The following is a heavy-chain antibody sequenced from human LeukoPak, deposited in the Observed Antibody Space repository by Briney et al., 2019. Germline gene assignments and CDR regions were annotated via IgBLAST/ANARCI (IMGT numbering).Heavy chain of an antibody. CDR3: ARGAYSNYDHYYYYYYMDV. J-gene: IGHJ6*03. CDR2: IYYSGST. CDR1: GGSISSYY. V-gene: IGHV4-59*01. D-gene: IGHD4-11*01. Sequence: PSETLSLTYTVSGGSISSYYWSWIRQPPGKGLEWIGYIYYSGSTNYNPSLKSRVTISVDTSKNQFSLKLSSVTAADTAVYYCARGAYSNYDHYYYYYYMDVWGKGTTVTVSS.